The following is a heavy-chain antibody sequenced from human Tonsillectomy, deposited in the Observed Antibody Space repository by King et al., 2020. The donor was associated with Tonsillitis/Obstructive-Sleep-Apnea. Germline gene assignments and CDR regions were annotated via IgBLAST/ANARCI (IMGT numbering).Heavy chain of an antibody. V-gene: IGHV4-31*01. D-gene: IGHD3-10*01. J-gene: IGHJ5*02. CDR1: GGSISSGGYY. Sequence: QLQESGPGLVKPSQTLSLTCTVSGGSISSGGYYWIWIRQHPGNGLECIWYIYYSGSTYYHPSLKSLITISEDTSQNQFSLKLRSVTAADTAVYYCAREDGSGSGWFDPWGQGTLVTVSS. CDR3: AREDGSGSGWFDP. CDR2: IYYSGST.